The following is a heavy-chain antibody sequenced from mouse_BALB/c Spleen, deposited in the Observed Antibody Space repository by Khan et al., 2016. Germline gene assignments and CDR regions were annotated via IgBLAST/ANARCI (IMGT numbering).Heavy chain of an antibody. D-gene: IGHD1-1*01. CDR2: INPYNGDT. J-gene: IGHJ3*01. CDR3: GPYYYGSSSWFAY. V-gene: IGHV1-37*01. CDR1: GYSFTGYF. Sequence: MQLQQPGPELVKPGASVKISCKASGYSFTGYFMNWVKQSHGKSLEWIGRINPYNGDTFYNQKFKGKATLTVDKSSSTAHMELLSLTSEDSAVYYCGPYYYGSSSWFAYWGQGTLVTVSA.